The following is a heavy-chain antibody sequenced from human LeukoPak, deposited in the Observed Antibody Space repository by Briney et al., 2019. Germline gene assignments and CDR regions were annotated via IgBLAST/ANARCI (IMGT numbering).Heavy chain of an antibody. Sequence: PSETLSLTCTVSGGSISSGGYYWSWIRQHPGKGLEWIGYIYYSGSTYYNPSLKSRVTISVDTSKNQFSLKLSSVTAADTAVYYCARGPTLSPLDYWGQGTLVTVSS. D-gene: IGHD2-15*01. V-gene: IGHV4-31*03. CDR1: GGSISSGGYY. CDR3: ARGPTLSPLDY. CDR2: IYYSGST. J-gene: IGHJ4*02.